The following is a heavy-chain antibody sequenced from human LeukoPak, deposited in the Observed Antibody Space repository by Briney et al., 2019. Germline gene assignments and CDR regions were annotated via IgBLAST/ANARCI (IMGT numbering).Heavy chain of an antibody. V-gene: IGHV1-2*02. CDR3: ARDRVVVVPAAQDYYYYGMDA. D-gene: IGHD2-2*01. CDR2: INPNSGGT. Sequence: ASVKVSCKASGYTFSAYYMHWVRQAPGQGLEWMGWINPNSGGTNYAQKFQGRVTMTRDTSISTAFMELSSLRSDDTAVYYCARDRVVVVPAAQDYYYYGMDAWGQGTTVTVSS. CDR1: GYTFSAYY. J-gene: IGHJ6*02.